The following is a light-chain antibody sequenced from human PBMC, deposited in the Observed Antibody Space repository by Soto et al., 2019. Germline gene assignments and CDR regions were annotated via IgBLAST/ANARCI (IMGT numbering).Light chain of an antibody. CDR1: QSVRSN. Sequence: EIVMTQSPATLSVSPGERATLSCRVSQSVRSNLAWYQQKPGQAPRLLIYGASTRATGIPARFSGSGSGTDFTLTISRLEPEDFAVYYCQQYGSSPLTFGGGTKVDIK. CDR2: GAS. CDR3: QQYGSSPLT. V-gene: IGKV3-15*01. J-gene: IGKJ4*01.